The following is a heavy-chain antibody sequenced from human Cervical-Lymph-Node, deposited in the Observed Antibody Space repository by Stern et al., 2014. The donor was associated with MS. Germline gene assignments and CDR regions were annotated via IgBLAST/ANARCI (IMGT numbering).Heavy chain of an antibody. CDR1: GGSISSSSYY. J-gene: IGHJ5*02. CDR2: IYYSGST. CDR3: ARWAYSSGWYNWFDP. Sequence: QLQLQESGPGLVKPSETLSLTCTVSGGSISSSSYYWGWIRQPPGKGLEWIGSIYYSGSTYYNPSLKRRVTISVDTSKHKFSLKRSSVTAADTAVYYCARWAYSSGWYNWFDPWGQGTLVTVSS. D-gene: IGHD3-22*01. V-gene: IGHV4-39*01.